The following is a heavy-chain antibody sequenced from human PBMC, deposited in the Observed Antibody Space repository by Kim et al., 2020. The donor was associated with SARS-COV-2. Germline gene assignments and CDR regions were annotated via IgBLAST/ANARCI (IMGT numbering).Heavy chain of an antibody. Sequence: GGSLRLSCAASGFTFSSYGMHWVRQAPGKGLEWVAVIWYDGSNKYYADSVKGRFTISRDNSKNTLYLQMNSLRAEDTAVYYCASGESSSSAWLCYFDYWGQGTLVTVSS. V-gene: IGHV3-33*01. CDR2: IWYDGSNK. J-gene: IGHJ4*02. D-gene: IGHD6-6*01. CDR1: GFTFSSYG. CDR3: ASGESSSSAWLCYFDY.